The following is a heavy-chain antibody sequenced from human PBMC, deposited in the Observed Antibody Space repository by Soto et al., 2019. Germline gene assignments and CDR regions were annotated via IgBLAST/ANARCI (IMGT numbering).Heavy chain of an antibody. Sequence: SETLSVTCTVSGGYISSYYWSWIRQPPGKGLEWIGYIYYSGSTNYNPSLKSRVTISVDTSKNQFSLKLSSVTAADTAVYYCARAAMVRGVITDMDVWGKGTTVTVSS. CDR1: GGYISSYY. J-gene: IGHJ6*03. CDR2: IYYSGST. D-gene: IGHD3-10*01. V-gene: IGHV4-59*01. CDR3: ARAAMVRGVITDMDV.